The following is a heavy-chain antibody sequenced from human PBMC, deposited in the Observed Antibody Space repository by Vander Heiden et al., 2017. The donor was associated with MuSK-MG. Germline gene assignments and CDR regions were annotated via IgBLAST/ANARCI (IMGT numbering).Heavy chain of an antibody. J-gene: IGHJ3*02. CDR1: GGSISSSSYY. CDR3: ARHYSGWYSDAFDI. D-gene: IGHD6-19*01. CDR2: IYYSGST. Sequence: QLQLQESGPGLVKPSETLSLTCTVPGGSISSSSYYWGWIRQPPGKGLEWIGSIYYSGSTYYNPSLKSRVTISVDTSKNQFSLKLRSVTAADTAVYYCARHYSGWYSDAFDIWGQGTMVTVSS. V-gene: IGHV4-39*01.